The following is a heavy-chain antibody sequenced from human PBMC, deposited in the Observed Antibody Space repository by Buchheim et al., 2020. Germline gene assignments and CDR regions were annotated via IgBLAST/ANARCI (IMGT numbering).Heavy chain of an antibody. J-gene: IGHJ4*02. V-gene: IGHV4-59*08. CDR2: IYYSGST. CDR3: SAGVSNWNSGTYFDY. D-gene: IGHD1-7*01. Sequence: QVQLQESGPRLVKPSETLSLTCTGSGGSISSYYWSWIRQPPGKGLEWIGYIYYSGSTNYNPSLKSRVPISADMSTNQFSLKLSSVTAADTAVYYCSAGVSNWNSGTYFDYWGQGTL. CDR1: GGSISSYY.